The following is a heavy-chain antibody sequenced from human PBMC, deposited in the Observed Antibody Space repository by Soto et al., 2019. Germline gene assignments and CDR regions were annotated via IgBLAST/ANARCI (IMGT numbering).Heavy chain of an antibody. CDR3: AKDRLNCSSTSCYRPYFDY. CDR1: GFTFSSYG. V-gene: IGHV3-30*18. Sequence: GGSLRLSCAASGFTFSSYGMHWVRQAPGKGLEWVAVISYDGSNKYYADSVKGRFTISRDNSKNTLYLQMNSLRAEDTAVYYCAKDRLNCSSTSCYRPYFDYWGQGTLVTVSS. D-gene: IGHD2-2*01. CDR2: ISYDGSNK. J-gene: IGHJ4*02.